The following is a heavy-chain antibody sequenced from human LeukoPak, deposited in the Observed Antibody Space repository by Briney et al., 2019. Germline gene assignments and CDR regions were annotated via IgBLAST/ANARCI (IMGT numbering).Heavy chain of an antibody. V-gene: IGHV1-2*02. D-gene: IGHD1-26*01. CDR3: VPSANYYYFDY. J-gene: IGHJ4*02. CDR1: GYTFTNYY. CDR2: INPKSGGT. Sequence: ASVKVSCKASGYTFTNYYMHWVRQAPGLGFEWMGWINPKSGGTSYPQKFQGRLTMTRDTSISTAHMDLSSLRSDDTAVYYCVPSANYYYFDYWGQGTLVTVSS.